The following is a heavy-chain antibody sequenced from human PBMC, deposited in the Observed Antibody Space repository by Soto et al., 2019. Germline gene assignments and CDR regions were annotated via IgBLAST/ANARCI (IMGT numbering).Heavy chain of an antibody. CDR3: ARDQRAPISGMDV. CDR1: GFTVSSNY. V-gene: IGHV3-53*01. J-gene: IGHJ6*02. CDR2: IYSGGST. Sequence: GSLRLSCAASGFTVSSNYMSWVRQAPGKGLEWVSVIYSGGSTYYADSVKGRFTISRDNSKNTLYLQMNSLRAEDTAVYYCARDQRAPISGMDVWGQGTTVTVSS.